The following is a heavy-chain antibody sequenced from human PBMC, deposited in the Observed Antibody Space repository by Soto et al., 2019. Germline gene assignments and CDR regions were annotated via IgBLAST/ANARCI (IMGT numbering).Heavy chain of an antibody. Sequence: QVQLVQSGAEEKKPGASVKVSCKASGYTFTGYAMHWVRQAPGQRLEWMGWINAGNGNTKYSQKVQGRVTITRDTSANTADMELSSLRYEDTAVYYCARAVAVPADFDYWGQGTLVTVSS. CDR3: ARAVAVPADFDY. V-gene: IGHV1-3*05. CDR2: INAGNGNT. J-gene: IGHJ4*02. D-gene: IGHD6-19*01. CDR1: GYTFTGYA.